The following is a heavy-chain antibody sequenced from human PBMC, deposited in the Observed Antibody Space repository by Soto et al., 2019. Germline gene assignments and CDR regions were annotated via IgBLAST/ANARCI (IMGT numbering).Heavy chain of an antibody. D-gene: IGHD3-16*01. CDR3: ARDIVFGGTYGMDV. J-gene: IGHJ6*02. CDR1: GGTFSRYA. V-gene: IGHV1-69*12. CDR2: IIAMFGTA. Sequence: QVQLVQSGAEVKKPGSSVQVSYKASGGTFSRYAISWVRQAPGQGLEWMGGIIAMFGTANYAQKFQGRVTITADESTSTAYMELSSLTSEDTAVYYCARDIVFGGTYGMDVWGQGTTVTVSS.